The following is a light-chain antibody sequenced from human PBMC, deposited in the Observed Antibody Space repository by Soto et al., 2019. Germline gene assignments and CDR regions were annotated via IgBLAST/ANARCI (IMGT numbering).Light chain of an antibody. V-gene: IGKV3D-15*01. J-gene: IGKJ1*01. CDR1: QSISIN. CDR3: QQYNNWPPWT. CDR2: AGS. Sequence: EIVLTQSPGTLSVSPGDRVTLSCRASQSISINLAWYQHKPGQAPRLLIHAGSTRATGIPARFSGSGSGTEFTLTISSLQSEDFAVYYCQQYNNWPPWTFGQGTKVDIK.